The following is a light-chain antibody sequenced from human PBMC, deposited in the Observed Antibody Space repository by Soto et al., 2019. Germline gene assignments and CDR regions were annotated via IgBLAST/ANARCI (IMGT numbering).Light chain of an antibody. J-gene: IGKJ1*01. CDR2: GAS. CDR1: QAISSY. V-gene: IGKV1-9*01. CDR3: QQLNSYPRT. Sequence: IQLTQSPSSLSASVGDRVTITCRASQAISSYLAWYQQKPGRAPNLLIYGASTLQSGVPSRFSGSGSGTDVTLTICSLQPEDFATYYCQQLNSYPRTFGQGTKVEIK.